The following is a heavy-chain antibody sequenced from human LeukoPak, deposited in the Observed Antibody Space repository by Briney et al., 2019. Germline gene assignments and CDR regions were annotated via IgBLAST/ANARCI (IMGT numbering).Heavy chain of an antibody. Sequence: TLSLTCAVSGGSISSGGYSWSWIRQPPGKGLEWIGYIYHSGRTYYNPSLKSRVTISVDRSKNQFSLKLSSVTAADTAVYYCARDGYCSGGSCYYGMDVWGQGTTVTVSS. J-gene: IGHJ6*02. D-gene: IGHD2-15*01. V-gene: IGHV4-30-2*01. CDR2: IYHSGRT. CDR3: ARDGYCSGGSCYYGMDV. CDR1: GGSISSGGYS.